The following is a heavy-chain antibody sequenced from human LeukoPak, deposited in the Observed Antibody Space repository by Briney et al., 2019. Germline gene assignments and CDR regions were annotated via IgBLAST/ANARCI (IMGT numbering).Heavy chain of an antibody. J-gene: IGHJ6*03. V-gene: IGHV3-23*01. CDR3: AKGGMVRGVIIGYYYYMDV. Sequence: GGSLRLSCAASGFTFSSYAMSWVRQAPGKGLEWVSAISGSGGSTYYADSVKGRFTISRDNSKNTLYLQMNILRAEDTAVYYCAKGGMVRGVIIGYYYYMDVWGKGTTVTVSS. CDR1: GFTFSSYA. D-gene: IGHD3-10*01. CDR2: ISGSGGST.